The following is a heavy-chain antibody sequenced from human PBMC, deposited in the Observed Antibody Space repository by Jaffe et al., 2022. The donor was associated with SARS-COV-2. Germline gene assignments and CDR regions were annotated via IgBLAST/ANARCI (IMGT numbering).Heavy chain of an antibody. CDR1: GFTFSSYS. V-gene: IGHV3-21*01. Sequence: EVQLVESGGGLVKPGGSLRLSCAASGFTFSSYSMNWVRQAPGKGLEWVSSISSSSYYIYYADSVRGRFTVSRDNAKNSLYLQMNSLRAEDTAVYYCARDPFLYYPDAVAFDIWGQGTMVTVSS. D-gene: IGHD3-3*02. CDR3: ARDPFLYYPDAVAFDI. J-gene: IGHJ3*02. CDR2: ISSSSYYI.